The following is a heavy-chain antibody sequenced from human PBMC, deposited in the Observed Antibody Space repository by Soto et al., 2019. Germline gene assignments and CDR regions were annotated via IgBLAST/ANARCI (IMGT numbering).Heavy chain of an antibody. CDR1: GGTFSSYA. D-gene: IGHD3-10*01. CDR2: IIPIFGTS. Sequence: SVNVSCKASGGTFSSYAISWVRQAPGQGLEWMGGIIPIFGTSNYAQKFQGRVTIIAEESTSKADMELSSLRSEDTAVYYCARDRREYYYGSWIPGLSAFDIWGKGNMVTVSS. J-gene: IGHJ3*02. CDR3: ARDRREYYYGSWIPGLSAFDI. V-gene: IGHV1-69*13.